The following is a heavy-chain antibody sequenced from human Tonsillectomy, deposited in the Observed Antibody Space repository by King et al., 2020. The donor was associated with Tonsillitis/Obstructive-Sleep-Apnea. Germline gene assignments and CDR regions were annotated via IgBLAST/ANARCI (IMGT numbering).Heavy chain of an antibody. CDR1: GFTFSSYA. CDR3: AKDGGYCSSTSCYVEDYYYYYMDV. J-gene: IGHJ6*03. CDR2: ISGSGGST. D-gene: IGHD2-2*01. Sequence: VQLVESGGGLVQPGGSLRLSCAASGFTFSSYAMSWVRQAPGKGLEWVSAISGSGGSTYYADSVKGRFTISRDNSKNTLYLQMNSLRAEDTAVYYCAKDGGYCSSTSCYVEDYYYYYMDVWGKGTTVTVSS. V-gene: IGHV3-23*04.